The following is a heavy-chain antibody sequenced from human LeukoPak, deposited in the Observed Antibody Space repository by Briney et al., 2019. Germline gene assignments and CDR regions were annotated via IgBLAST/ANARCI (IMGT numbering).Heavy chain of an antibody. CDR2: IYYSGST. D-gene: IGHD2-15*01. J-gene: IGHJ4*02. CDR1: GGSISSSSYY. V-gene: IGHV4-39*01. CDR3: ARLASKDIVVVVAATRGGLFDY. Sequence: PSETLSLTCTVSGGSISSSSYYWGWIRQPPGKGREWIGSIYYSGSTYYNPSLKSRVTISVDTSKNQFSLKLSSVTAADTAVYYCARLASKDIVVVVAATRGGLFDYWGQGTLVTVSS.